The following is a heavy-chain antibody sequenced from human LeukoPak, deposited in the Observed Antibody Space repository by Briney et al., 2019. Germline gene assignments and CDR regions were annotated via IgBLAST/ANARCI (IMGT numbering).Heavy chain of an antibody. D-gene: IGHD4-17*01. V-gene: IGHV3-53*01. J-gene: IGHJ4*02. CDR3: AKFATTVTTRGNFDY. CDR1: GFTVSSNY. CDR2: ITSNGATT. Sequence: PGGSQRLSCAASGFTVSSNYMTWVRQTPGQGLKWVSAITSNGATTLYAESVQGRFTISRDNSRDTLHLEMNSLRAEDTAVYYCAKFATTVTTRGNFDYRGQGTLVTVSS.